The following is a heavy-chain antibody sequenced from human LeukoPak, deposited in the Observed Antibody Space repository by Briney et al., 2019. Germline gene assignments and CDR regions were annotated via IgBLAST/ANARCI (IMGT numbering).Heavy chain of an antibody. Sequence: ETLSLTCTVSGGSISSYYWSWVRQAPGKGLEWVSAISGSGGSTYYADSVKGRFTISRDNSKNTLYLQMNSLRAEDTAVYYCAKYRGSTVTTSPFDYWGQGTLVTVSS. D-gene: IGHD4-17*01. CDR1: GGSISSYY. CDR3: AKYRGSTVTTSPFDY. V-gene: IGHV3-23*01. J-gene: IGHJ4*02. CDR2: ISGSGGST.